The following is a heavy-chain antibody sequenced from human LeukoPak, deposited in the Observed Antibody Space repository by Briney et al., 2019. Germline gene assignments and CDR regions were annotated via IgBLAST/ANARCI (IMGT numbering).Heavy chain of an antibody. J-gene: IGHJ4*02. D-gene: IGHD5-24*01. Sequence: SETLSLTCTVSGGSISSYYWSWIRQPPGKGLEWIGYIYYSGSTNYNPSLKSRVTISVDTSKNQFSLKLSSVTAADTAVYYCARDLDGYNYWHYWGQGTLVTVSS. CDR2: IYYSGST. CDR3: ARDLDGYNYWHY. V-gene: IGHV4-59*12. CDR1: GGSISSYY.